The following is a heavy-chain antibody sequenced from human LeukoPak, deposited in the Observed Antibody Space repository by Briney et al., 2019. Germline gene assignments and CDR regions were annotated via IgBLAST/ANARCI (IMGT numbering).Heavy chain of an antibody. J-gene: IGHJ6*02. CDR3: ARGERYYYDSSGYSISYYGMDV. V-gene: IGHV1-2*02. D-gene: IGHD3-22*01. CDR1: GYTFTGYY. CDR2: INPNSGGT. Sequence: ASVKVSCKASGYTFTGYYMHWVRQAPGQGLEWMGWINPNSGGTNYAQKFQGRVTMTRDTSISTAYMELSRLRSDDTAVYYCARGERYYYDSSGYSISYYGMDVWGQGTTVTVSS.